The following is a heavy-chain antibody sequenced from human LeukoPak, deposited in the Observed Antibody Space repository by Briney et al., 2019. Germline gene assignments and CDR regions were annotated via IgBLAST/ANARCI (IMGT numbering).Heavy chain of an antibody. Sequence: GGSLRLSCVASGFTFNTYNMNWVRQAPGKGLEWVSSITSSSSYIYYADSVKGRFTISRDNAKSSLHLQMNSLRAEDTAVYYCAKDDGWVQYANWGQGTLVTVSS. J-gene: IGHJ4*02. CDR3: AKDDGWVQYAN. D-gene: IGHD5-24*01. CDR2: ITSSSSYI. CDR1: GFTFNTYN. V-gene: IGHV3-21*04.